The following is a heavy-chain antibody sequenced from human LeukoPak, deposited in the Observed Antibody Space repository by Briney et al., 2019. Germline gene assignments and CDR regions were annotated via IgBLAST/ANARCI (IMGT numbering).Heavy chain of an antibody. Sequence: GGSLRLSCAASGFSYSSYAMSWVRQAPGKGLDWVSTISDGGSDTHYADSVKGRFTISRDDSKNTLYLQMNSLRAEDTAVYYCAKALYGDYGRSDYWGEGALVTVSS. CDR1: GFSYSSYA. J-gene: IGHJ4*02. CDR2: ISDGGSDT. D-gene: IGHD4-17*01. CDR3: AKALYGDYGRSDY. V-gene: IGHV3-23*01.